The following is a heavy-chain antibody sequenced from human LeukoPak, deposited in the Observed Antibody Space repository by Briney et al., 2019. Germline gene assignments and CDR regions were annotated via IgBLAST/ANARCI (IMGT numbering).Heavy chain of an antibody. CDR2: ISGSGGST. Sequence: GGSLRLSCAASGFTFSSYAMSWVRLAPGKGLEWVSAISGSGGSTYYADSVKGRFTISRDNSKNTLYLQMNSLRAEDTAVYYCANEIASSGWSAAGYWGQGTLVTVSS. V-gene: IGHV3-23*01. CDR1: GFTFSSYA. CDR3: ANEIASSGWSAAGY. J-gene: IGHJ4*02. D-gene: IGHD6-19*01.